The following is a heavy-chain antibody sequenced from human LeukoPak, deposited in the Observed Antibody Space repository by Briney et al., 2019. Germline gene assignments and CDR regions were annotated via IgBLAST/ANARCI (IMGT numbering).Heavy chain of an antibody. Sequence: LPETLSLTCTVSGGSISSYYWSWLRQPPGKGLEWIGYIYYSGSTNYHPSLKSRVTISVDTSKNQFSLNLSSVTAADTAVYYCARGPPGKENAFDIWGQGTMVTVSS. CDR3: ARGPPGKENAFDI. CDR1: GGSISSYY. V-gene: IGHV4-59*01. CDR2: IYYSGST. D-gene: IGHD2-2*01. J-gene: IGHJ3*02.